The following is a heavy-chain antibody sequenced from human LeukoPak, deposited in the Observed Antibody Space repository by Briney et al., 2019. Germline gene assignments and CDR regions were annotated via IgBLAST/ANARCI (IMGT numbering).Heavy chain of an antibody. CDR1: GYTFTSYY. J-gene: IGHJ2*01. D-gene: IGHD1-26*01. CDR2: INPSGGST. CDR3: ARDVVGATTDWYFDL. V-gene: IGHV1-46*01. Sequence: ASVKVSCXASGYTFTSYYMHWVRQAPGQGLEWMGIINPSGGSTSYAQKFQGRVTMTRDTSTSTVYMELSSLRSEDTAVYYCARDVVGATTDWYFDLWGRGTLVTVSS.